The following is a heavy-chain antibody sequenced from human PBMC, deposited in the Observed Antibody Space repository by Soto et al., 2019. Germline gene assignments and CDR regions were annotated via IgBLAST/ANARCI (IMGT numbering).Heavy chain of an antibody. V-gene: IGHV3-30*18. CDR1: GFTFSSYG. CDR3: ANQYYDFWSGPTTSKRYMDV. J-gene: IGHJ6*03. Sequence: GGSLRLSCAASGFTFSSYGMHWVRQAPGKGLEWVAVISYDGSNKYYADSVKGRFTISRDNSKNTLYLQMNSLRAEDTAVYYCANQYYDFWSGPTTSKRYMDVWGKGTTVTVSS. CDR2: ISYDGSNK. D-gene: IGHD3-3*01.